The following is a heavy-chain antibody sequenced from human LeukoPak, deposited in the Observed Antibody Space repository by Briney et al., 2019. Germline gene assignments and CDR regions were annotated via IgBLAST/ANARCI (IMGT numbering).Heavy chain of an antibody. CDR2: LHHTGRN. D-gene: IGHD2-21*02. Sequence: SETLSLTCTVSGDSITSSSHYWGWVRQPPGKRLEWIGSLHHTGRNYSNAALKSRVTISMDTAKSQFSLKLNSVTAADSGVYYCVAEMTASAAFDIWGQGTMVAVSS. CDR1: GDSITSSSHY. V-gene: IGHV4-39*01. J-gene: IGHJ3*02. CDR3: VAEMTASAAFDI.